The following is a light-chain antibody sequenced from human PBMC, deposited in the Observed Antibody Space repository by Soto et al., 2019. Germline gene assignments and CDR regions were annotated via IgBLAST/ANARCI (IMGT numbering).Light chain of an antibody. CDR3: HQYNNWPWT. J-gene: IGKJ1*01. CDR2: AAS. CDR1: QRVSSH. V-gene: IGKV3-15*01. Sequence: ETVMTQSPVTLSVSPGDTATLSCRASQRVSSHLAWYQQRPGQAPRLLIYAASTRATGIPVRFSGSGSETEFTLTIRSLQSEDSALYDCHQYNNWPWTFGQGTKVEIK.